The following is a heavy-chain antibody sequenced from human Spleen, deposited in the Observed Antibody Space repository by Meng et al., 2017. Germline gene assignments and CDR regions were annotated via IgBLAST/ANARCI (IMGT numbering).Heavy chain of an antibody. V-gene: IGHV3-9*03. Sequence: GGSLRLSCAASGFTFDDYAMHWVRQAPGKGREGVSGISWNSGSIGYADSVKGRFTISRDNAKNSLYLQMNSLRAEDMALYYCAKGAAAGPYVSAEIDYWGQGTLVTVSS. CDR3: AKGAAAGPYVSAEIDY. J-gene: IGHJ4*02. CDR2: ISWNSGSI. CDR1: GFTFDDYA. D-gene: IGHD6-13*01.